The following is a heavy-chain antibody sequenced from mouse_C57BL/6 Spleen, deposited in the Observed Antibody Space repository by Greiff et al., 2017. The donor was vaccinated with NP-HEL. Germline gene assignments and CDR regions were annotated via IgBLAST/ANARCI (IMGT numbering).Heavy chain of an antibody. CDR2: INPNNGGT. J-gene: IGHJ2*01. V-gene: IGHV1-26*01. CDR1: GYTFTDYY. CDR3: AREGYDGNYFDY. Sequence: VQLQQSGPELVKPGASVKISCKASGYTFTDYYMNWVKQSHGKSLEWIGDINPNNGGTSYNQKFKGKATLTVDKSSSTAYMELRSLTSEDSAVYYCAREGYDGNYFDYWGQGTTLTVSS. D-gene: IGHD2-2*01.